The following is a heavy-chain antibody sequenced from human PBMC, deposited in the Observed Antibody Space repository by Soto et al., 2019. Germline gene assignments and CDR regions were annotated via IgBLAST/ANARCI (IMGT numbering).Heavy chain of an antibody. V-gene: IGHV4-61*01. D-gene: IGHD3-3*01. Sequence: SETLSLTCTVSGGSVSSGSYYWSWIRQPPGKGLEWIGYIYYSGSTNYNPSLKSRVTISVDTSKNQFSLKLSSVTAADTAVYYCAREKTYYDFWSGYPRTNWFDPWGQGTLVTVSS. CDR1: GGSVSSGSYY. CDR3: AREKTYYDFWSGYPRTNWFDP. CDR2: IYYSGST. J-gene: IGHJ5*02.